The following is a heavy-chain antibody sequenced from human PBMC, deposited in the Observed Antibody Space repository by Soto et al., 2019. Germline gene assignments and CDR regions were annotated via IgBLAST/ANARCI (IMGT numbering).Heavy chain of an antibody. CDR1: GFTVSSNY. D-gene: IGHD4-17*01. Sequence: EVQLVETGGGLIQPGGSLRLSCAASGFTVSSNYMSWVRQAPGKGLECVSVIYSGGSTYFADSVKGRFTISRDNSKNTLYLQMTSLRAEDTAVYYCARVGAVTDSFDIWGQGTMVTVSS. J-gene: IGHJ3*02. V-gene: IGHV3-53*02. CDR3: ARVGAVTDSFDI. CDR2: IYSGGST.